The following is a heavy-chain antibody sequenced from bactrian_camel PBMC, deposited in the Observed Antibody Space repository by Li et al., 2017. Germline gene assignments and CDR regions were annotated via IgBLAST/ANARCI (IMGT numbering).Heavy chain of an antibody. J-gene: IGHJ4*01. CDR2: IASDGKS. CDR1: GYTGYNYC. V-gene: IGHV3S53*01. Sequence: HVQLVESGGGSVETGGSLSLSCKVSGYTGYNYCAAWFRQAPGQQREGLAAIASDGKSNYGDFVKGRLTVSTDNTKGTLYLQMNNLEPEDTAMYFCATDRTCNVRFCTGGYCLARGGSGGQGTQVTVS. CDR3: ATDRTCNVRFCTGGYCLARGGS. D-gene: IGHD7*01.